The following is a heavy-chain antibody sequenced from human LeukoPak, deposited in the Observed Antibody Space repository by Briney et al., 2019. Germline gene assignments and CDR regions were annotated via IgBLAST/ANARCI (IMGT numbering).Heavy chain of an antibody. CDR2: ISPKNGNT. V-gene: IGHV1-18*01. CDR1: GYTFTNYG. D-gene: IGHD4-17*01. CDR3: ASGMTTVTKWFDY. Sequence: ASVKVSCKASGYTFTNYGISWVRQAPGQGLEWMGWISPKNGNTNYAQKFQGRVTMTADTSTTTAYMELSSLRSEDTAVYYCASGMTTVTKWFDYWGQGTLVTVSS. J-gene: IGHJ4*02.